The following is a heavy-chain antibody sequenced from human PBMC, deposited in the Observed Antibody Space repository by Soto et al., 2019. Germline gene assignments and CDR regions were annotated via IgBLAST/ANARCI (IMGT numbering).Heavy chain of an antibody. Sequence: ASVKVSCKASGYTFTGYYMQWVRQAPGQGLEWMGWINPNSGGTNYAQKFQGRVTMTRDTSISTAYMELSRLRSDDTAVYYCAILRGYCSSTSCPFDYWGQGTLVTVSS. V-gene: IGHV1-2*02. D-gene: IGHD2-2*01. CDR3: AILRGYCSSTSCPFDY. CDR2: INPNSGGT. J-gene: IGHJ4*02. CDR1: GYTFTGYY.